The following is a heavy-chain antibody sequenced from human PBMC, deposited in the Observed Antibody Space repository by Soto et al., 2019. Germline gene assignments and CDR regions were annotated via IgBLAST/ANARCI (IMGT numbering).Heavy chain of an antibody. CDR2: ISGSGDST. D-gene: IGHD6-19*01. J-gene: IGHJ4*02. CDR3: VKGGWLDY. V-gene: IGHV3-23*01. Sequence: GGSLRLSCAASGFTFSNYDMSWVRQATGKGLEWVSAISGSGDSTYYTDSVKGRFTISRDNSRNTLYLRMNSLRAEDTAIYYCVKGGWLDYWGQGTLVTVSS. CDR1: GFTFSNYD.